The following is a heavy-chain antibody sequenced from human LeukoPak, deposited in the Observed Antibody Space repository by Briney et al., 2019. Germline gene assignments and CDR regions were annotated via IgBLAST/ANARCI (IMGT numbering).Heavy chain of an antibody. D-gene: IGHD3-16*01. CDR3: ARQDWGSYYFDF. V-gene: IGHV4-39*01. CDR2: IYYSGST. J-gene: IGHJ4*02. CDR1: GGSITSSSYY. Sequence: SETLSLTCTVSGGSITSSSYYWAWIRQPPGKGLEWIGSIYYSGSTYYNPPLKSRVSISLDTAKNQFSLKLSSVTAADTAVYYCARQDWGSYYFDFWGQGTLVTVSS.